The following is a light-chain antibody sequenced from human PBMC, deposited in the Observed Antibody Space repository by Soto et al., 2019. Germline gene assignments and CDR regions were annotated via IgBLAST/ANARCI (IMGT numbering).Light chain of an antibody. CDR3: QQYYRSSIT. CDR2: DAS. CDR1: QSLNNY. J-gene: IGKJ5*01. Sequence: DIQITQSPSTLSASVGDRVTITCRASQSLNNYLAWYQQKPGKAPKLLIYDASTLERVVPSRFSGTGSGTEFTLTISSLHPDDFATYYCQQYYRSSITFGQGTRLEIK. V-gene: IGKV1-5*01.